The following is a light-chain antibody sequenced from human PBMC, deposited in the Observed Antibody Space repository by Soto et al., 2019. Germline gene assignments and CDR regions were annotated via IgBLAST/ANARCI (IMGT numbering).Light chain of an antibody. CDR1: SSNIGAGYD. J-gene: IGLJ1*01. V-gene: IGLV1-40*01. CDR2: GNN. Sequence: QSVLTQPPSVSGAPGQRVTISCTGSSSNIGAGYDVHWYQQLPGTAPKLLIYGNNNRPSGVPDRFSGSKSGTSASLAVTGLQAEDEAEYYFQSYATGLSVLYVFGTWTKLTVL. CDR3: QSYATGLSVLYV.